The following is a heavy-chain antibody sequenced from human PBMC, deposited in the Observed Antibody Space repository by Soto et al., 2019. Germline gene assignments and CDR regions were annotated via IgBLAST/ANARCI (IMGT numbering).Heavy chain of an antibody. Sequence: ASVKVSCKASGGTFSSYTISWVRQAPGQGLEWMGRIIPILGIANYAQKFQGRVTITADKSTSTAYMELSSLRSEDTAVYYCAREHCSGGSCYTGPWGQGTLVTVSS. D-gene: IGHD2-15*01. V-gene: IGHV1-69*04. CDR1: GGTFSSYT. CDR3: AREHCSGGSCYTGP. CDR2: IIPILGIA. J-gene: IGHJ5*02.